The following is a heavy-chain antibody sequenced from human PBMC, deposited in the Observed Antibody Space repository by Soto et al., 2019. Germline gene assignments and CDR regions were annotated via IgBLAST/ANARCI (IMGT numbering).Heavy chain of an antibody. V-gene: IGHV3-48*02. CDR3: ARDHYYYYGMDV. Sequence: EVQLVESGGGLVQPGGSLRLSCAASGFTFSSYSMNWVRQAPGKGLEWVSYISSSSSTIYYADSVKGRFTISRDNAKNSLYRQMNSLRDEDTAVYYCARDHYYYYGMDVWGQGTTVTVSS. CDR1: GFTFSSYS. J-gene: IGHJ6*02. CDR2: ISSSSSTI.